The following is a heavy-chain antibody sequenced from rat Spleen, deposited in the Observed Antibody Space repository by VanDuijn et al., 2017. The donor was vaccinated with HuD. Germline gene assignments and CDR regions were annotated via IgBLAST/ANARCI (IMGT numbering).Heavy chain of an antibody. V-gene: IGHV5-29*01. CDR1: GFSFSDYY. D-gene: IGHD3-8*01. J-gene: IGHJ4*01. Sequence: EVQLVESDGGLTQPGRSLKLSCAASGFSFSDYYIAWVRQAPTKGLEWVATINYDGISTFYRDSGKARFTISRDNVKSTLYLQMDGLRSEDTATYYCARHGSRSPLFYVLDAWGQGSSVTVSS. CDR3: ARHGSRSPLFYVLDA. CDR2: INYDGIST.